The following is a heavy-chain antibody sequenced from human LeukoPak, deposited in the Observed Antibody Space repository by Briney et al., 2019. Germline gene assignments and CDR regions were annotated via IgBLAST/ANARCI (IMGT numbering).Heavy chain of an antibody. CDR2: ISAYNGNT. V-gene: IGHV1-18*01. Sequence: GASVKVSSKASGYTFTSYGISWVRQAPGQGLEWMGWISAYNGNTNYAQNLQGRVTMTTDTSTSTAYMELRSLRSDDTAGYYCARGEGQQLVKRGDYFDYWGQGTLVTVSS. D-gene: IGHD6-13*01. CDR3: ARGEGQQLVKRGDYFDY. J-gene: IGHJ4*02. CDR1: GYTFTSYG.